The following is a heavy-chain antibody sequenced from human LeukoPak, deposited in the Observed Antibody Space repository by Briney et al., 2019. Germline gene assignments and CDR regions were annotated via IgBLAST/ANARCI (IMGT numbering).Heavy chain of an antibody. D-gene: IGHD2-2*01. V-gene: IGHV1-24*01. J-gene: IGHJ4*02. Sequence: ASVKVSCKVSGYTLTELSMHWVRQAPGKGLEWMGGFDPEDGETIYAQKFKGRVTMTEDTSTDTAYMELSSLRSEDTAVYYCATSRGYCSSTSCSGVFDYWGQGTLVTVSS. CDR3: ATSRGYCSSTSCSGVFDY. CDR2: FDPEDGET. CDR1: GYTLTELS.